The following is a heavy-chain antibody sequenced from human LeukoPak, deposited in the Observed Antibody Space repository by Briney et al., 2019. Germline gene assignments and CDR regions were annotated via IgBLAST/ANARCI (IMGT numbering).Heavy chain of an antibody. CDR3: ARDYCGGDCYPFDY. V-gene: IGHV3-20*04. D-gene: IGHD2-21*02. CDR1: GFTFDDYG. CDR2: INWNGGST. Sequence: GGSLRLSCAVSGFTFDDYGMSWVRQVPGKGLEWVSGINWNGGSTGYADSVKGRFTISRDNAKKSVYLKMNRLRGEDTALYYCARDYCGGDCYPFDYWGREPWSPSPQ. J-gene: IGHJ4*02.